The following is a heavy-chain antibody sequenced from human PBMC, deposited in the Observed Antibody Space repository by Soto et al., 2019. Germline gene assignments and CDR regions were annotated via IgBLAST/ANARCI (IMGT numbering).Heavy chain of an antibody. J-gene: IGHJ5*02. CDR2: IYYSGST. CDR1: GGSISSSSYY. Sequence: SETLSLTCTVSGGSISSSSYYWGWIRQPPGKGLEWIGSIYYSGSTYYNPSLKSRVTISVDTSKNQFSLKLSSVTAADTAVYYCASTSSGWYDWFDPWGQGTLVTVSS. V-gene: IGHV4-39*01. CDR3: ASTSSGWYDWFDP. D-gene: IGHD6-19*01.